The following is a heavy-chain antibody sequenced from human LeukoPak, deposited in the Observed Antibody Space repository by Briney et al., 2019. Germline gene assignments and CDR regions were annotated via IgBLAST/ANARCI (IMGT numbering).Heavy chain of an antibody. CDR3: TTDRDDSYFDY. Sequence: GGSLRLSCAASGFTFSSYAMSWVRQAPGKGLEWVSAISGSGGSTYYADSVKGRFTISRDNSKNTLYLQMNSLRAEDTAVYYCTTDRDDSYFDYWGQGTLVTVSS. D-gene: IGHD3-3*01. V-gene: IGHV3-23*01. J-gene: IGHJ4*02. CDR1: GFTFSSYA. CDR2: ISGSGGST.